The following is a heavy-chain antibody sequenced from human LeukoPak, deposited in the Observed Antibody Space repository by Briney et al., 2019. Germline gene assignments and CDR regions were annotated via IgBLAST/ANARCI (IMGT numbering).Heavy chain of an antibody. J-gene: IGHJ4*02. Sequence: SQTLSLTCTVSGGSISSGDYYWSWIRQPPGKGLEGIGYIYYSGSTYYNPSLKSRVTISVDTSKNQFSLKLSSVTAAGTAVYYCASWTYYYDSSGYRRAHFDYWGQGTLVTVSS. CDR2: IYYSGST. D-gene: IGHD3-22*01. CDR3: ASWTYYYDSSGYRRAHFDY. CDR1: GGSISSGDYY. V-gene: IGHV4-30-4*01.